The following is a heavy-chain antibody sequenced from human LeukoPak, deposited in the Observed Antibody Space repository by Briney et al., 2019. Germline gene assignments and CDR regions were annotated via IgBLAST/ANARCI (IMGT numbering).Heavy chain of an antibody. D-gene: IGHD3-16*01. J-gene: IGHJ3*02. CDR3: ARYVHLRDAFDI. CDR2: IYYSGST. V-gene: IGHV4-39*07. Sequence: PSETLSLTCTVSGGSISSSSYYWGWIRQPPGKGLEWIGSIYYSGSTYYNPSLKSRVTISVDTSKNQFSLKLSSVTAADTAVYYCARYVHLRDAFDIWGQGTMVTVSS. CDR1: GGSISSSSYY.